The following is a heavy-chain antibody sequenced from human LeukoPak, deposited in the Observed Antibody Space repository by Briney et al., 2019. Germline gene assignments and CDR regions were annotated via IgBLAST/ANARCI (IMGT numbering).Heavy chain of an antibody. Sequence: GGSLRLSCAASGFGVSVNYMSWVRQAPGKGLEWVSVLYASGTTKYAESVKGRFTISRDTSDNTLNLQMNGLGAEDSAVYYCAAKGNGYTGIYVFAHWGQGTLVTVPA. CDR1: GFGVSVNY. CDR3: AAKGNGYTGIYVFAH. D-gene: IGHD1-26*01. J-gene: IGHJ4*02. CDR2: LYASGTT. V-gene: IGHV3-66*01.